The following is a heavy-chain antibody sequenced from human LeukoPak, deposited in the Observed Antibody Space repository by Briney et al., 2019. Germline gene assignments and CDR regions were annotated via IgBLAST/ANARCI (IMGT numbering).Heavy chain of an antibody. V-gene: IGHV4-4*07. CDR3: ARGGYCGGDCYFYY. D-gene: IGHD2-21*02. CDR1: GGSISSYY. Sequence: SETLSLTCTVSGGSISSYYWSWIRQPAEKGLEWIGRIYISGSTNYNPSLKSRVTMSVDTSKNQFSLKLSSVSAADTAVYYCARGGYCGGDCYFYYWGQGTLVTVSS. J-gene: IGHJ4*02. CDR2: IYISGST.